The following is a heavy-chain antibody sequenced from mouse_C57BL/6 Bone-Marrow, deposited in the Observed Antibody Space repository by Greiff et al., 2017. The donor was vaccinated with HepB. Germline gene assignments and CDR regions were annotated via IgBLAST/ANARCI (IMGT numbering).Heavy chain of an antibody. CDR3: ASLCSPFAY. Sequence: VKLMESGGGLVQPGGSLKLSCAASGFTFSDYYMYWVRQTPEKRLEWVAYISNGGGSTYYPDTVKGRFTISRDNAKNTLYLQMSRLKSEDTAMYYCASLCSPFAYWGQGTLVTVSA. CDR1: GFTFSDYY. CDR2: ISNGGGST. J-gene: IGHJ3*01. V-gene: IGHV5-12*01. D-gene: IGHD6-2*01.